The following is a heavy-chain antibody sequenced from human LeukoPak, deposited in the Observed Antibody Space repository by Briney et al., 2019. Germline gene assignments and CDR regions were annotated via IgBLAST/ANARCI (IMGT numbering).Heavy chain of an antibody. CDR2: INHSGST. CDR1: GGFFSGYY. V-gene: IGHV4-34*01. CDR3: ARGVAGRFDP. J-gene: IGHJ5*02. Sequence: SEPLSLTCAVYGGFFSGYYWSWIRQPPGKGLEWIGEINHSGSTNYIPSLKSRVTISVDTSKNQSSLKLSSVTAADTAVYYCARGVAGRFDPWGQGTLVTVSS. D-gene: IGHD6-19*01.